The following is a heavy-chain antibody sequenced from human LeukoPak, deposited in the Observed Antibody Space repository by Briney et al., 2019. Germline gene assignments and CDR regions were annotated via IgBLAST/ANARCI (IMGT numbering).Heavy chain of an antibody. J-gene: IGHJ4*02. D-gene: IGHD3-3*01. V-gene: IGHV1-8*03. CDR1: GYTFTSYD. CDR3: ATHYDFWSDYGY. Sequence: GASVKVSCKASGYTFTSYDINWVRQATGQGLEWMGWMNPNSGNTGYAQKFQGRVTITRNTSISTAYTELSSLRSEDTAVYYCATHYDFWSDYGYWGQGTLVTVSS. CDR2: MNPNSGNT.